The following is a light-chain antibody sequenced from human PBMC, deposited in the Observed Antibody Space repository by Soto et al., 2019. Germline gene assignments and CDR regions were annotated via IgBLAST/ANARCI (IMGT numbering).Light chain of an antibody. V-gene: IGKV3-20*01. Sequence: EIVLTQSPGSLSLSPGQRATLSCRASQSVDSTFFAWYQKKPGQAPRLLIYAASKRDTGVPDRFSGSGSGTDFTITISRLEPEDLAVYYWQKYMSPVTFGQGTKVEIK. CDR3: QKYMSPVT. J-gene: IGKJ1*01. CDR2: AAS. CDR1: QSVDSTF.